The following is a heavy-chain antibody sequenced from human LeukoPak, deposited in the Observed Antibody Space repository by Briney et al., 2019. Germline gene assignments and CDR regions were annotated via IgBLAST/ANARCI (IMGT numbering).Heavy chain of an antibody. V-gene: IGHV3-30*18. CDR2: ISYDGSNN. Sequence: GRSLRLSCAASGFTFSSYGMHWVRQAPGKGLEGVAVISYDGSNNYYAESVKGRFTISRDNSKNTLYLQMNSLRAEDTAVYYCAKDSGGYTHVRDYWGQGTLVTVSS. CDR3: AKDSGGYTHVRDY. CDR1: GFTFSSYG. D-gene: IGHD5-18*01. J-gene: IGHJ4*02.